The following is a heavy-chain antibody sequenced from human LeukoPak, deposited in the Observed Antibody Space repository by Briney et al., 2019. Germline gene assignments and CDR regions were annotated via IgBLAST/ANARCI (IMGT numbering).Heavy chain of an antibody. D-gene: IGHD3-22*01. J-gene: IGHJ6*03. Sequence: VASVKVSCKASGGTFSSYAISWVRQAPGQGLEWMGGIIPIFGTANYAQKFQGRVTITADESTSTAYMELSSLRSEDTAVYYCARAWTMTPKRGSMDVWGKGTTVTVSS. CDR1: GGTFSSYA. CDR2: IIPIFGTA. CDR3: ARAWTMTPKRGSMDV. V-gene: IGHV1-69*13.